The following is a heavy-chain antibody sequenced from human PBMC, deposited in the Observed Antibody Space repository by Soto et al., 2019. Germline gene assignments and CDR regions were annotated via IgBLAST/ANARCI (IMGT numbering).Heavy chain of an antibody. CDR2: IKPKSEGETA. CDR1: RFNFSAAW. D-gene: IGHD6-19*01. Sequence: EMQLVQSGGGLVKPGGSLRLSCVASRFNFSAAWLNWIRQAPGKGLEWVGRIKPKSEGETADYTAPVRGRFTISRDDSQNPLHLQMDSLKTEDTAVYYCATVPYSSGHNWGLGVLVTVSS. V-gene: IGHV3-15*07. CDR3: ATVPYSSGHN. J-gene: IGHJ4*02.